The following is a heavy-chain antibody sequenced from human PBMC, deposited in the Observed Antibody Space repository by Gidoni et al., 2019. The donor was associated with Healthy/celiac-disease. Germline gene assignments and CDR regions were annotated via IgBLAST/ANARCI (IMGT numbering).Heavy chain of an antibody. CDR3: ARDHCSSTSCYPFVYYYYGMDV. D-gene: IGHD2-2*01. J-gene: IGHJ6*02. CDR1: GGSFSGYY. Sequence: QVQLQQWGAGLLKPSETLSLTCAVYGGSFSGYYWRWIRQPPGKGLEWIGEINHSGSTNYNPSLKRRVTISVDTSKNQFSLKLSSVTAADTAVYYCARDHCSSTSCYPFVYYYYGMDVWGQGTTVTVSS. V-gene: IGHV4-34*01. CDR2: INHSGST.